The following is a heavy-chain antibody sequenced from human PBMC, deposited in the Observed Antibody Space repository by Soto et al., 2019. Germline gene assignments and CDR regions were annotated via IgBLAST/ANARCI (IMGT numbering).Heavy chain of an antibody. D-gene: IGHD3-3*01. CDR3: AGAEVRNCDFWSGYYLKYFDY. Sequence: GASVKVSCKASGYTFTSYYMHWVRQAPGQGLEWMGIINPNGGSTSYAQKFQGRVTMTRDTSTNTVYMELSSLRSEDTAVYYCAGAEVRNCDFWSGYYLKYFDYWGQGTLVTVSS. J-gene: IGHJ4*02. CDR1: GYTFTSYY. CDR2: INPNGGST. V-gene: IGHV1-46*01.